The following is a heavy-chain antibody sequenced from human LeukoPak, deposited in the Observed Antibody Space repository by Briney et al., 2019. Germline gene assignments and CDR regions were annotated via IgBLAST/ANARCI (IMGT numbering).Heavy chain of an antibody. CDR1: GYTFTSYG. D-gene: IGHD6-19*01. V-gene: IGHV1-18*01. Sequence: GASVKVSCKASGYTFTSYGISWVRQAPGQGLEWMGWISAYNGNTNYAQKLQGRVTMTTDTSTSTAYVELRSLRSDDTAVYYCARDRRSSGWYTGFDYWGQGTLVTVSS. CDR3: ARDRRSSGWYTGFDY. CDR2: ISAYNGNT. J-gene: IGHJ4*02.